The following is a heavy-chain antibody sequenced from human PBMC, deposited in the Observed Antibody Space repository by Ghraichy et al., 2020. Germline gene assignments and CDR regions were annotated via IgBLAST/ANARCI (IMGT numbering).Heavy chain of an antibody. CDR3: ASQAPPLTNYYYGMDV. CDR2: IYYSGST. D-gene: IGHD2-2*01. CDR1: GGSISSSSYY. V-gene: IGHV4-39*01. Sequence: SETLSLTCTVSGGSISSSSYYWGWIRQPPGKGLEWIGSIYYSGSTYYNPSLKSRVTISVDTSKNQFSLKLSSVTAADTAVYYCASQAPPLTNYYYGMDVWGQGTTVTVSS. J-gene: IGHJ6*02.